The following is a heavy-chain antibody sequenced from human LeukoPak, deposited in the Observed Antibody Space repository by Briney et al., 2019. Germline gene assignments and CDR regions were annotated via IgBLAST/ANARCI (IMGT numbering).Heavy chain of an antibody. CDR2: IIPIFGTA. CDR3: ARGGRGYGSGSYYPNYYYYYMDV. D-gene: IGHD3-10*01. J-gene: IGHJ6*03. V-gene: IGHV1-69*13. CDR1: GGTFSSYA. Sequence: SVKVSCKASGGTFSSYASSWVRQAPGQGLEWMGGIIPIFGTANYAQKFQGRVTITADESTSTAYMELGSLRSEDTAVYYCARGGRGYGSGSYYPNYYYYYMDVWGKGTTVTVSS.